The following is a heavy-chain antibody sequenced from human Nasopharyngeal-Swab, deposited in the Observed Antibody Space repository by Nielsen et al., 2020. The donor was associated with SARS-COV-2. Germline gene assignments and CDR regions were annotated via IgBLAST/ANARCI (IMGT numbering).Heavy chain of an antibody. V-gene: IGHV4-30-2*01. Sequence: SETLSLTYAVSGGSISSGGYSWSWIRQPPGKGLEWIGYIYHSGSTYYNPSLKRRVTISVDWSKNQFSLNLSSVTAADTAVYYCARLYDTSGYDYWGQGTLVTVSS. D-gene: IGHD3-22*01. CDR3: ARLYDTSGYDY. J-gene: IGHJ4*02. CDR2: IYHSGST. CDR1: GGSISSGGYS.